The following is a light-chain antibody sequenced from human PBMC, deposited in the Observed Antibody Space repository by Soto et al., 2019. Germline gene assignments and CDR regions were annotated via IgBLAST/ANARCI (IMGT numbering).Light chain of an antibody. J-gene: IGLJ2*01. CDR1: SSDVGDYNY. CDR3: ATWDGSLPGEV. CDR2: EVT. V-gene: IGLV2-14*01. Sequence: QSALTQPASVSGSPGQSITISCTGTSSDVGDYNYVSWYQQHPGKAPKLMIYEVTNRPSGVSNRFSGSKSGTSGTLDITGLQTGDEADYYCATWDGSLPGEVFGGGTKLTVL.